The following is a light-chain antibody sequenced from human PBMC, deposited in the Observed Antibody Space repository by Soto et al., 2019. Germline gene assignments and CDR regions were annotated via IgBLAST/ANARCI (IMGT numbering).Light chain of an antibody. CDR3: QQYNSYSRT. Sequence: DIQTTQSPSTLSASVGYRFTITCRASQSISSWLAWYQQKPGKAPKLLIYDASSLESGVPSRFSGSGSGTEFTLTISSLQPDDFATYYCQQYNSYSRTFGQGTTVDIK. J-gene: IGKJ1*01. CDR1: QSISSW. V-gene: IGKV1-5*01. CDR2: DAS.